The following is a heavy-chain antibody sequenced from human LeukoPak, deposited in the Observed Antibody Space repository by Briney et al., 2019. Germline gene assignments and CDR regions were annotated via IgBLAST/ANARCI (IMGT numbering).Heavy chain of an antibody. CDR2: IYHSGST. CDR3: ARRVYYYDSSGYNDAFDI. V-gene: IGHV4-4*02. D-gene: IGHD3-22*01. J-gene: IGHJ3*02. Sequence: SETLSLTCAVSGGSISSSNWWSWVRQPPGKGLEWIGEIYHSGSTNYNPSLKSRVTISVDKSKNQFSLKLSSVTAADTAVYYCARRVYYYDSSGYNDAFDIWGQGTMVTVSS. CDR1: GGSISSSNW.